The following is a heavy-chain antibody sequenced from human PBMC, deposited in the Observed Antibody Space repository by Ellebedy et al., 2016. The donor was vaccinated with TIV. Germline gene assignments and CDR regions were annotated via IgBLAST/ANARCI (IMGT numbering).Heavy chain of an antibody. Sequence: GESLKISCGTSGFTFSNYWMTLVRQAPGKGLEWVANIKQDGSEKYYVDSVKGRFSISRDNTKNSLYLQMNSLTDEDTAVYYCARDQRLGRAYYFDSWGQGTLVTVSS. J-gene: IGHJ4*02. D-gene: IGHD6-19*01. CDR2: IKQDGSEK. CDR1: GFTFSNYW. CDR3: ARDQRLGRAYYFDS. V-gene: IGHV3-7*01.